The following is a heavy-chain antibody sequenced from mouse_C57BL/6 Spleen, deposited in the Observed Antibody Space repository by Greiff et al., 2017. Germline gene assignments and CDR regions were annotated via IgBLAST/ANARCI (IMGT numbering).Heavy chain of an antibody. J-gene: IGHJ4*01. Sequence: EVQLQQSGPELVKPGASVKIPCKASGYTFTDYNMDWVKQSHGKSLEWIGDINPNNGGTIYNQKFKGKATLTVDKSSSTAYMELRSLTSEDTAVYYCARLSNYALPYYAMDYWGQGTSVTVSS. CDR1: GYTFTDYN. CDR2: INPNNGGT. V-gene: IGHV1-18*01. D-gene: IGHD2-5*01. CDR3: ARLSNYALPYYAMDY.